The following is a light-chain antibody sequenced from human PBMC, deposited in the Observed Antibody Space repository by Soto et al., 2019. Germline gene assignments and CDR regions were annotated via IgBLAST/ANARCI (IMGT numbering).Light chain of an antibody. Sequence: DIVMTQSPDSLAVSLGERATINCKSSQSVLYSSNNKNYLTWYQQKPGQPPKLLIYWSSTRESGVPDRFSGSGSGTDFTLTISSLQAEDVEVYYCQKYSSPPYTFGQGTKLEIK. V-gene: IGKV4-1*01. CDR3: QKYSSPPYT. CDR1: QSVLYSSNNKNY. CDR2: WSS. J-gene: IGKJ2*01.